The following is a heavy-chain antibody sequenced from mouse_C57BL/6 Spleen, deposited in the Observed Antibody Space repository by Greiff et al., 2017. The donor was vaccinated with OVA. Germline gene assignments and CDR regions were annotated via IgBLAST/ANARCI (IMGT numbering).Heavy chain of an antibody. Sequence: EVQRVESGGGLVQPGGSLSLSCAASGFTFTDYYMSWVRQPPGKALEWLGFIRTKANGYTTEYSASVKGRFTLSRDNSQSILFLQMTALRAEDSATYYGARSSMTTVVATGYFEVWGTGTTVTVSS. J-gene: IGHJ1*03. V-gene: IGHV7-3*01. CDR2: IRTKANGYTT. CDR3: ARSSMTTVVATGYFEV. CDR1: GFTFTDYY. D-gene: IGHD1-1*01.